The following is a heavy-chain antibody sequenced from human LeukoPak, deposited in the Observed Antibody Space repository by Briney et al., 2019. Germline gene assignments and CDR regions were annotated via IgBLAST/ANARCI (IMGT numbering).Heavy chain of an antibody. D-gene: IGHD3-10*01. CDR3: ARSNVGAWFDP. V-gene: IGHV3-74*01. CDR1: GFTFSTYW. CDR2: SNGDGSDA. J-gene: IGHJ5*02. Sequence: PGGSLRLSCAASGFTFSTYWMHWVRQAPGKGLVWVSRSNGDGSDATYADSVQGRFTISGDNAKNILYLQMHSLRADDTAVYYCARSNVGAWFDPWGQGTLVTVSS.